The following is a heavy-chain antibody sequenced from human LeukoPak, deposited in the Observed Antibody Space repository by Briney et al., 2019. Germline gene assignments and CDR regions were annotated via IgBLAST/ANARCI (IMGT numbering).Heavy chain of an antibody. CDR3: ARDQGVAIPRVYFDH. Sequence: GGSLRLSCAASGFTFSSYGMHWVRQAPGKGLEWVAVIWYDGSNKYYADSVKGRFTISRDNSKNTLYLQLNSLRAEDTAVYYCARDQGVAIPRVYFDHWGQGTLVTVSS. V-gene: IGHV3-33*01. CDR2: IWYDGSNK. D-gene: IGHD4-23*01. CDR1: GFTFSSYG. J-gene: IGHJ4*02.